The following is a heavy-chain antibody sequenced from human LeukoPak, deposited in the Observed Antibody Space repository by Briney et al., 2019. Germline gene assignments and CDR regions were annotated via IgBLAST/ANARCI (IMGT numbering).Heavy chain of an antibody. CDR1: GYTFTSYG. CDR2: INPNSGGT. J-gene: IGHJ5*02. V-gene: IGHV1-2*02. Sequence: ASVKVSCKASGYTFTSYGISWVRQAPGQGLEWMGWINPNSGGTNYAQKFQGRVTMTRDTSISTAYMELNRLRSDDTAVYYCARDIGVEMATIENWFDPWGQGTLVTVSS. CDR3: ARDIGVEMATIENWFDP. D-gene: IGHD5-24*01.